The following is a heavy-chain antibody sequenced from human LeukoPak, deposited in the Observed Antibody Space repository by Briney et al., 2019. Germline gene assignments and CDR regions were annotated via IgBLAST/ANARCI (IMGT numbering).Heavy chain of an antibody. CDR2: ISSSGSTI. Sequence: GGSLRLSCAASGFTFSSYEMNWVRQAPGKGLEWVSYISSSGSTIYYADSVKGRFTISRDNAKNSLYLQMNSLRAEDTAVYYCARSPKGYEYDSSGYLGYWGQGTLVTVSS. V-gene: IGHV3-48*03. J-gene: IGHJ4*02. D-gene: IGHD3-22*01. CDR3: ARSPKGYEYDSSGYLGY. CDR1: GFTFSSYE.